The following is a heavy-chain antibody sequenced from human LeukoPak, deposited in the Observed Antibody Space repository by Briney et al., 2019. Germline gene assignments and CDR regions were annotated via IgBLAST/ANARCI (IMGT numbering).Heavy chain of an antibody. V-gene: IGHV3-33*01. CDR3: ARDGVVPAAMMAIAWGNFDY. J-gene: IGHJ4*02. D-gene: IGHD2-2*01. Sequence: PGGSLRLSCAASGSTFSSYGMHWVRQAPGKGLEWVAVIWYDGSNKYYADSVKGRFTISRDNSKNTLYLQMNSLRAEDTAVYYCARDGVVPAAMMAIAWGNFDYWGQGTLVTVSS. CDR1: GSTFSSYG. CDR2: IWYDGSNK.